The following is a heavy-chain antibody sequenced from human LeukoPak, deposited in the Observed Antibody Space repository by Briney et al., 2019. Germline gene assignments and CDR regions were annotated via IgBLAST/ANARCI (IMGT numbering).Heavy chain of an antibody. D-gene: IGHD2-15*01. CDR1: GYTLTELS. CDR2: FDPEDGET. Sequence: GASVKVSCKVSGYTLTELSMHWVRQAPGKGLEWMGGFDPEDGETIYAQKFQGRVTMTEDTSTDTAYMELSSLRSEDTAVYYCATFSTPHYCSGGSCENWFDPWGQGTLVTVSS. V-gene: IGHV1-24*01. CDR3: ATFSTPHYCSGGSCENWFDP. J-gene: IGHJ5*02.